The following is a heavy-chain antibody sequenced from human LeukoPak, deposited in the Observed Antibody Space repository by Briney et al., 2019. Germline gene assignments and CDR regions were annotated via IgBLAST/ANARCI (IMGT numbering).Heavy chain of an antibody. J-gene: IGHJ6*03. D-gene: IGHD3-10*01. CDR3: AKVGYFGSGRHYYYYMDV. V-gene: IGHV3-23*01. Sequence: PGGSLRPSCAASGFSFSNFAMAWVRQAPGEGLEWVSVIYGSGGSTFYADSVKGRFTMSRDNSKNMLYLEMNTLRAEDTALYYCAKVGYFGSGRHYYYYMDVWGKGTTVTVSS. CDR1: GFSFSNFA. CDR2: IYGSGGST.